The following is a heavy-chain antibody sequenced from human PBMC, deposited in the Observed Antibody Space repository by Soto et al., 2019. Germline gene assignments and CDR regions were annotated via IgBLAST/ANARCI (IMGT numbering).Heavy chain of an antibody. V-gene: IGHV4-34*01. D-gene: IGHD3-22*01. J-gene: IGHJ4*02. CDR3: ARNYYDGLDY. CDR2: INHSGDT. CDR1: GGSFSDDY. Sequence: HSETLSLTCVVYGGSFSDDYWSWIRQPPGKGLEWIGDINHSGDTNYNPSLKSRVTISIDTSKNQFSLKLSSVTAADTAVYYCARNYYDGLDYWGQGTLVTVSS.